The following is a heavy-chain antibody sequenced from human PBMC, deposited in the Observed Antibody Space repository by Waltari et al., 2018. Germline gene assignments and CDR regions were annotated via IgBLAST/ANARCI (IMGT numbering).Heavy chain of an antibody. Sequence: QVQLVQSGAEVKKPGSSVKVSCKASGGTFSSYAISWVRQAPGQGLEWMGGIIPSFGTANYAQKFQGRVTITADESTSTAYMELSSLRSEDTAVYYCARERTYYYDSSGYYRDAFDIWGQGTMVTVSS. J-gene: IGHJ3*02. V-gene: IGHV1-69*01. D-gene: IGHD3-22*01. CDR2: IIPSFGTA. CDR1: GGTFSSYA. CDR3: ARERTYYYDSSGYYRDAFDI.